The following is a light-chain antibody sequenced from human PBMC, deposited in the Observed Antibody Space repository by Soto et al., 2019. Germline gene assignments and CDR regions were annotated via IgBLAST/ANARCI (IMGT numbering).Light chain of an antibody. CDR3: QQYNNWPRT. CDR1: QTVSSN. CDR2: GAS. Sequence: EIVMTQSPATLSVYPGERATLSCRASQTVSSNLAWYQQKPGQAPRLLIFGASTRATGIPARFSGSGSGTEFTLTISSLQSEDFALYYCQQYNNWPRTFGQGSKVDIK. J-gene: IGKJ1*01. V-gene: IGKV3-15*01.